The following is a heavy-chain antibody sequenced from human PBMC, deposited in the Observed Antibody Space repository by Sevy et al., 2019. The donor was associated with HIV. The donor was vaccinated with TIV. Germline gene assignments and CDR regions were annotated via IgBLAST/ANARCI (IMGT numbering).Heavy chain of an antibody. CDR3: ARDSRTWIQLWLGYNDAFDI. J-gene: IGHJ3*02. CDR1: GYTFTSYG. Sequence: ASVKVSCKASGYTFTSYGISWVRQAPGQGLEWMGWISAYNGDTNYAQKLQGRVTMTTDTSTSTAYMELRSLRSDDTAVYYCARDSRTWIQLWLGYNDAFDIWGQGTMVTVSS. D-gene: IGHD5-18*01. CDR2: ISAYNGDT. V-gene: IGHV1-18*04.